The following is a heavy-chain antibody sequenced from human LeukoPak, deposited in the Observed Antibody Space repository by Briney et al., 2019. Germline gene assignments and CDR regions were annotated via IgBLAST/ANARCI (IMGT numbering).Heavy chain of an antibody. Sequence: TGGSLRLSCAASGFTFSSYSMTWVRQAPGKGLEWVSSISSSSSYIYYADSVKGRFTISRDNAKNSLYLQMNSLRAEDTAVYYCARDTRLWDYFDYWGQGTLVTVSS. V-gene: IGHV3-21*01. D-gene: IGHD1-26*01. CDR2: ISSSSSYI. J-gene: IGHJ4*02. CDR1: GFTFSSYS. CDR3: ARDTRLWDYFDY.